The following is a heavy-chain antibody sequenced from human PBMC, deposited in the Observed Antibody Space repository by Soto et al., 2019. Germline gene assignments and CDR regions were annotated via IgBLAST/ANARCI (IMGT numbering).Heavy chain of an antibody. Sequence: QVQLVQSGAEVKKPGSSVKVSCKASGGTFSSYTISWLRQAPGQGLEWMGRIIPILGIANYAQKFKGRVTITADKSTSTAYMELSSLRSEDTAVYYCARGSGYCSGGSCESGFDYWGQGTLVTVSS. CDR3: ARGSGYCSGGSCESGFDY. CDR2: IIPILGIA. V-gene: IGHV1-69*02. CDR1: GGTFSSYT. D-gene: IGHD2-15*01. J-gene: IGHJ4*02.